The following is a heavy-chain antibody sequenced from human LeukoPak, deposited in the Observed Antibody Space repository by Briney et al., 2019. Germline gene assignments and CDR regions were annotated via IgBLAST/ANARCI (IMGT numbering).Heavy chain of an antibody. J-gene: IGHJ5*02. V-gene: IGHV1-3*01. CDR2: INAGNGNT. D-gene: IGHD3-10*01. CDR3: ARDSQYYGSGSYYNWFDP. Sequence: WASVKVSCTASGYTFTSYAMHWVRPAPGQRLEWMGRINAGNGNTKYSQKFQGRVTITRDTSASTAYMKLSSLRSEDTAVYYCARDSQYYGSGSYYNWFDPWGQGTLVTVSS. CDR1: GYTFTSYA.